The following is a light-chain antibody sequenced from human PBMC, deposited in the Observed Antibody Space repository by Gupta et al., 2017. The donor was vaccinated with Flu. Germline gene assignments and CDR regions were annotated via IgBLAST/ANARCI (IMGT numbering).Light chain of an antibody. V-gene: IGKV3-20*01. Sequence: EIVLTQSPGTLSLSPGERATLSCRASQSVMSNYVAWYQQKAGQAPRLLIYAASSRATGIPDRFSGGGSGADFTLTISRLEAEDFAMYYCQQDGSSPVIFGQGTKVEIK. CDR2: AAS. CDR1: QSVMSNY. J-gene: IGKJ2*01. CDR3: QQDGSSPVI.